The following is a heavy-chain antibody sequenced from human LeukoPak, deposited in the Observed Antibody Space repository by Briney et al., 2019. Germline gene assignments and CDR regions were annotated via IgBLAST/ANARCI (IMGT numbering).Heavy chain of an antibody. J-gene: IGHJ4*02. V-gene: IGHV4-59*01. CDR3: ARDSAAGTGGFDY. CDR1: GGSISSYY. CDR2: IYYSGST. Sequence: PSETLSLTCTVSGGSISSYYWSWIRQPPGKGLEWIGYIYYSGSTNYNPSLKSRVTISVDTSKNQFSLKLNSVTAADTAVYYCARDSAAGTGGFDYWGQGTLVTVSS. D-gene: IGHD6-13*01.